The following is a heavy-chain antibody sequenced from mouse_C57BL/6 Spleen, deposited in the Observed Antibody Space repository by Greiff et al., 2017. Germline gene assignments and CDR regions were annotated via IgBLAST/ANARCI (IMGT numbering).Heavy chain of an antibody. CDR3: ARNWANWDPYYVDY. V-gene: IGHV2-2*02. D-gene: IGHD4-1*01. CDR2: IWSGGST. Sequence: QVQLQQSGPGLVQPSQSLSITCTVSGFSLTSYGVHWVRQSPGKGLEWLGVIWSGGSTDYNAAFISRLSISKDNSKSQVFFKMNSLQANDTALYYGARNWANWDPYYVDYWGQGTTLTVSS. J-gene: IGHJ2*01. CDR1: GFSLTSYG.